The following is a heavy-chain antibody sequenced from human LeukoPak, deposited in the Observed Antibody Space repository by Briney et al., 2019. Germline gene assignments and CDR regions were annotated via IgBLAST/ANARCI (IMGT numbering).Heavy chain of an antibody. J-gene: IGHJ4*02. Sequence: SETLSLTCTVSGDSISNYHWSWIRQSPGKRLEWIGYIHYSGTANYNPSLRSRVTISVDMSRNQFSLKLNSVTAADTAVYYCARDRSADRGFDYWGQGTLVNVSS. CDR3: ARDRSADRGFDY. V-gene: IGHV4-59*01. CDR2: IHYSGTA. CDR1: GDSISNYH.